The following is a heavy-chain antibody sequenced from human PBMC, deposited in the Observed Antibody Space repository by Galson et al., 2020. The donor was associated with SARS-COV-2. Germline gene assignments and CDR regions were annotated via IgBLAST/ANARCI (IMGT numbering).Heavy chain of an antibody. CDR1: GFTISSNY. J-gene: IGHJ6*03. D-gene: IGHD5-18*01. V-gene: IGHV3-53*01. Sequence: GGSLRLSCAASGFTISSNYMSWVRQAPGKGLEWVSVIYSGDTTYYADSVKGRFTISRDNSKNTLYLQMNSLRAEDTAVYYCAKHRYTYGYYYYYMDVWGKGTAVTVSS. CDR2: IYSGDTT. CDR3: AKHRYTYGYYYYYMDV.